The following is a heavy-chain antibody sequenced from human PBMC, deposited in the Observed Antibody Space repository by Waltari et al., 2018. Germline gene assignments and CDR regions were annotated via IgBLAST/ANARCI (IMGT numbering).Heavy chain of an antibody. CDR3: AKEQEAFDI. J-gene: IGHJ3*02. CDR2: VWSDGNEK. V-gene: IGHV3-33*06. Sequence: QLQLVESGGGVVQHGKSLRLSCAASGFTVSSYFMHWVRQAPGKGLEWVAVVWSDGNEKYYGDSVKGRFTISRDNSKNIVYLQMNSLRAEDTAVYFCAKEQEAFDIWGQGTVVTVS. CDR1: GFTVSSYF.